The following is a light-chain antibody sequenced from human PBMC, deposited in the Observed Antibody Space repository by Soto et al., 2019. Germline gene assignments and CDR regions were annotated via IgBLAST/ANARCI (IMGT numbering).Light chain of an antibody. CDR3: HQYYNWPLT. CDR1: QSVSSY. J-gene: IGKJ4*01. Sequence: EIVLTQSPATLSLSPGERATLTCRASQSVSSYLAWYQQKPGQAPRLLIYDVSNRATGIPARFSGSGSGTDFTLNISSLEPEDFAVYYCHQYYNWPLTFGGGTKVDIK. V-gene: IGKV3-11*01. CDR2: DVS.